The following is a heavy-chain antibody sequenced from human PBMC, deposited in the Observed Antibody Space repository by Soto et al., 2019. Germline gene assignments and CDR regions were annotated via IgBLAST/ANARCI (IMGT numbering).Heavy chain of an antibody. CDR3: ASPLRWSGYYIAFDY. D-gene: IGHD3-3*01. J-gene: IGHJ4*02. Sequence: QAQLLQSGAEVKKPGSSLKVSCKASGATFSSFAFSWVRQAPGQGLEWMGVIIPIFDTIKFARKFQGRVTLTADESTGTAYMELDRLTSEDTAVYDCASPLRWSGYYIAFDYGGQGTLVIVSS. CDR2: IIPIFDTI. V-gene: IGHV1-69*01. CDR1: GATFSSFA.